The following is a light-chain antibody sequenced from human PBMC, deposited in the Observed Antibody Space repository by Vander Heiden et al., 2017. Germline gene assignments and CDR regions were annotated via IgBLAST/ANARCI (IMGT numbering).Light chain of an antibody. V-gene: IGKV1-39*01. CDR3: QQSYGTPYT. J-gene: IGKJ2*01. CDR2: SAS. Sequence: DIQMPQSPSSLSASVGDRVTITCRASQTIHNYLNWFQQKPGEAPTVLIYSASSLQSGVPSRFSGSGSGTDFALTISSLQPEDVATYYCQQSYGTPYTFGQGTKLEIK. CDR1: QTIHNY.